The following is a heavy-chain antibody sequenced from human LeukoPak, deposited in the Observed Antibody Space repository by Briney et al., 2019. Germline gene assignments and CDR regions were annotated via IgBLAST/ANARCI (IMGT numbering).Heavy chain of an antibody. CDR2: IKEDGSER. CDR3: ARETPRRGETRDGYR. J-gene: IGHJ4*02. Sequence: GGSLRLSCAASGFTFRNYWMSWVCRGPGKGLECLANIKEDGSERYYADSVVGRFTISRDNAKNSLYLQMNSLRAEDTAGYYCARETPRRGETRDGYRWGQGTLVTVSS. CDR1: GFTFRNYW. V-gene: IGHV3-7*01. D-gene: IGHD5-24*01.